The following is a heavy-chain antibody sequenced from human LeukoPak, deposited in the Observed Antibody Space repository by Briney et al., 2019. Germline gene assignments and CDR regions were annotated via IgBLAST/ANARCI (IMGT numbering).Heavy chain of an antibody. CDR2: IHYSGSA. CDR1: GGSISGYY. J-gene: IGHJ5*02. CDR3: ARDGNYGSGSYSAFDP. Sequence: SETLSLTCSVSGGSISGYYWSWIRQPPGKGLEWIGNIHYSGSANYNPSLKSRVIISVDTSKNQFSLKLSSVTAADTAVYYCARDGNYGSGSYSAFDPWGQGTLVTVSS. D-gene: IGHD3-10*01. V-gene: IGHV4-59*12.